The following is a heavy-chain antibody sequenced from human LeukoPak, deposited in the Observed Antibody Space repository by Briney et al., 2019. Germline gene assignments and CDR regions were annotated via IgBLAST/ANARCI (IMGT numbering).Heavy chain of an antibody. V-gene: IGHV3-7*01. CDR1: GFTFSSYW. CDR2: IKQDGSEK. J-gene: IGHJ4*02. D-gene: IGHD3-10*01. CDR3: ARADMVRGVIIKY. Sequence: GGSLRLSCAASGFTFSSYWMSWVRQAPGKGLEWVANIKQDGSEKYYVDSVKGRFTISRDNAKNSLYLQMNSLRAEDTAVYYCARADMVRGVIIKYWGQGTLVTVSS.